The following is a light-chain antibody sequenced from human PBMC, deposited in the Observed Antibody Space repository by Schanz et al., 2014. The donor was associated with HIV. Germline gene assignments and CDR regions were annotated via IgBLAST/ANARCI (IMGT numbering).Light chain of an antibody. Sequence: QSVLTQPPSASGSPGQSVTISCTGTSSDVGGYNYVSWYQQHPGKAPKLLIYEVSKRPSGVPDRFSGSKSGNTASLTVSGLQPEDEADYHCAAWDDSLNGWVFGGGTKLTVL. J-gene: IGLJ3*02. CDR1: SSDVGGYNY. V-gene: IGLV2-8*01. CDR2: EVS. CDR3: AAWDDSLNGWV.